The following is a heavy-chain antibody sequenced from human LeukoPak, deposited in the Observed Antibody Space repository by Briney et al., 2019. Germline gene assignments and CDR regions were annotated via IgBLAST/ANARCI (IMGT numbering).Heavy chain of an antibody. CDR2: INHSGST. J-gene: IGHJ4*02. D-gene: IGHD1-26*01. CDR3: ASGSYVFDY. CDR1: GGSFSGYY. Sequence: SETLSLTCAVYGGSFSGYYWSWIRQPPGKGLEWIGEINHSGSTNYNPSLKSRVTISVDTSKNQFSLKLSSVTAADTAVYYCASGSYVFDYWGQGTLVTVSS. V-gene: IGHV4-34*01.